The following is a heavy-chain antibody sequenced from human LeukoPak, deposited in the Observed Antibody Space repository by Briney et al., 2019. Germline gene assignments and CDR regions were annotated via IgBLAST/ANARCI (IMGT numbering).Heavy chain of an antibody. CDR1: GGSISSSSYY. Sequence: SETLSLTCTVSGGSISSSSYYWGWIRQPPGKGLEWIGSLYYGGSIYYSPSLKSRVIMSVDTSKNQFSLRLSSVTAADTAVYYCASFLAANTYCYDSGGYWGVAYYFDYWGQGTLVTVSS. CDR3: ASFLAANTYCYDSGGYWGVAYYFDY. V-gene: IGHV4-39*01. CDR2: LYYGGSI. D-gene: IGHD3-22*01. J-gene: IGHJ4*02.